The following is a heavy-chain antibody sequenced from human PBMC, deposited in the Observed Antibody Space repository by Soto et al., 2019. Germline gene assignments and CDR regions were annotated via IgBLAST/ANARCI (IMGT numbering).Heavy chain of an antibody. CDR1: GFRFSDYA. CDR3: AKGPDGSGYYHNWFDS. J-gene: IGHJ5*01. Sequence: EVHLLESGGALVQPGGSLTLSCAASGFRFSDYAMSWVRQAPGKGLEWVSSISRTGDSAYYADSVKGRFAISRDRSKNRLSLQMSSLRVEDTAVYYCAKGPDGSGYYHNWFDSWGQGTLITVSS. V-gene: IGHV3-23*01. CDR2: ISRTGDSA. D-gene: IGHD3-22*01.